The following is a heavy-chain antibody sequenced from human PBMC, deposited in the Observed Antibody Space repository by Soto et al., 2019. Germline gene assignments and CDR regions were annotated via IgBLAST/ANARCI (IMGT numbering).Heavy chain of an antibody. V-gene: IGHV3-74*01. CDR2: ISSDGSIT. CDR1: GFTFSSYW. Sequence: LRLSCAASGFTFSSYWMHWVRQVPEKGLVWVSRISSDGSITNYADAVKGRFTISRDNVKNTLYLQMNSLRAEDTAVYYCVRYPRSVGGSYRPDYWGQGTLVTVSS. CDR3: VRYPRSVGGSYRPDY. D-gene: IGHD3-16*02. J-gene: IGHJ4*02.